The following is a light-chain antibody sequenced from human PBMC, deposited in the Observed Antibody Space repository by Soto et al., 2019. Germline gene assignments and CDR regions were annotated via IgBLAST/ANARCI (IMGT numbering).Light chain of an antibody. CDR3: QQLNSYPLT. V-gene: IGKV1-9*01. Sequence: IQLTQSPSSLAASVGDRVTITCRASQGISSYLAWYQQRPGKAPKLLIYGTSSLQSGVPSRFSGSGSGTDFTLTINSLQPEDFAAYYCQQLNSYPLTFGGGTKVDI. J-gene: IGKJ4*01. CDR2: GTS. CDR1: QGISSY.